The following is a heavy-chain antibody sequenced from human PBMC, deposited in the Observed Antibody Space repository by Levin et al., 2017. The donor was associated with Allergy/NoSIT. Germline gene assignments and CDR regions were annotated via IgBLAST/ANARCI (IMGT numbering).Heavy chain of an antibody. J-gene: IGHJ6*02. Sequence: GGSLRLSCAASGFTFSSYAMSWVRQAPGKGLEWVSAISGSGGSTYYADSVKGRFTISRDNSKNTLYLQMNSLRAEDTAVYYCAKGDPIIPFSYYYYGMDVWGQGTTVTVSS. CDR3: AKGDPIIPFSYYYYGMDV. CDR1: GFTFSSYA. D-gene: IGHD2/OR15-2a*01. V-gene: IGHV3-23*01. CDR2: ISGSGGST.